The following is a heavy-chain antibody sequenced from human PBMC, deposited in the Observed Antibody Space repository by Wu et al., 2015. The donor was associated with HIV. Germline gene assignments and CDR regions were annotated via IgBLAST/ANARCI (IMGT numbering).Heavy chain of an antibody. CDR2: INPDSGGT. CDR1: GYIFSGHY. V-gene: IGHV1-2*02. CDR3: ARVFVVVPAGFSGEITAFDI. J-gene: IGHJ3*02. Sequence: QVQLVQSGAEVKKPGASVKVSCKASGYIFSGHYMNWVRQAPGQGLEWMGWINPDSGGTRYAEKFQGRVTMTSDTSSNTAYMELSSLRSDDTAVYYCARVFVVVPAGFSGEITAFDIWGQGRWSRLF. D-gene: IGHD2-2*01.